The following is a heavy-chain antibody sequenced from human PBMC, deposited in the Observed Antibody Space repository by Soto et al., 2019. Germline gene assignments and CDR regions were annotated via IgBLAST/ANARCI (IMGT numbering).Heavy chain of an antibody. CDR1: GFTFSSYG. V-gene: IGHV3-30*18. Sequence: QVQLVESGGGVVQPGRSLRLSCAASGFTFSSYGMHWVRQAPGKGLEWVAVISYDGSNKYYADSVKGRFTISRDNSKNTLYLQMNSLRAEDTAVYYCAKDRFLEWSTYYYYYGMDVW. CDR2: ISYDGSNK. D-gene: IGHD3-3*01. CDR3: AKDRFLEWSTYYYYYGMDV. J-gene: IGHJ6*01.